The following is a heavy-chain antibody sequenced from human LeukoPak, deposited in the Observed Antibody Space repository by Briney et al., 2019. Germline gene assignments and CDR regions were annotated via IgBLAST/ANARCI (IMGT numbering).Heavy chain of an antibody. D-gene: IGHD4-23*01. CDR3: ASGTPTVVTPPYFDY. CDR2: IYHSGTT. J-gene: IGHJ4*02. Sequence: SETLSLTCAVSGYSISTGYYWGWIRQPPGKGLEWIGSIYHSGTTYYNPSLKSQVTISVDTSKNQFSLKLSSVTAADTAVYYCASGTPTVVTPPYFDYWGQGTLVTVSS. CDR1: GYSISTGYY. V-gene: IGHV4-38-2*01.